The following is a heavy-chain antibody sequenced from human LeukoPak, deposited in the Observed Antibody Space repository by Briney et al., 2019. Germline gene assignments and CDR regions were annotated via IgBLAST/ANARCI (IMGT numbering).Heavy chain of an antibody. V-gene: IGHV3-21*05. Sequence: PGGSLRLSCAASGFTFSNYGMGWVRQAPGKGLEWVSYISSSSSYIYYADSVKGRFTISRDNAKNSLFLQMNSLRAEDTAVYYCARGGAARPDYWGQGTLVTVSS. CDR1: GFTFSNYG. D-gene: IGHD6-6*01. CDR2: ISSSSSYI. CDR3: ARGGAARPDY. J-gene: IGHJ4*02.